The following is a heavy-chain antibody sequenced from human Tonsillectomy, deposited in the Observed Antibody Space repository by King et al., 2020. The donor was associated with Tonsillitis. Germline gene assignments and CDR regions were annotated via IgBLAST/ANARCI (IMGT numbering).Heavy chain of an antibody. CDR1: GFTFDDYA. CDR3: AKDGNLAAAGPHPDY. V-gene: IGHV3-43*02. CDR2: ISGDGGST. J-gene: IGHJ4*02. Sequence: QLVQSGGGVVQPGGSLRLSCAASGFTFDDYAMHWIRQAPGKGLEWVSLISGDGGSTYYADSVKGRFTISRDNSKNSLYLQMNSLRTEDTALYYCAKDGNLAAAGPHPDYWGQGTLVTVSS. D-gene: IGHD6-13*01.